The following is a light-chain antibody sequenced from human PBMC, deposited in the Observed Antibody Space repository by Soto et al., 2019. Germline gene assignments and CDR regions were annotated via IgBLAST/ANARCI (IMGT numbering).Light chain of an antibody. Sequence: QSALTQPRSVSGSPGQSVTISCTGTSTDVGGYNFVSWYQQHPGKAPKLMIYDVNKRPSGVPGRFSGSKSGNTASLTISGLQAEDEADYYCCSYAGSNTYVFGTGTKVTVL. CDR3: CSYAGSNTYV. J-gene: IGLJ1*01. CDR2: DVN. CDR1: STDVGGYNF. V-gene: IGLV2-11*01.